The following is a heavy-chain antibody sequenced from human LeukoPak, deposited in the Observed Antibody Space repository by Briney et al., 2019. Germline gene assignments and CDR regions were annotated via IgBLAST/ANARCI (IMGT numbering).Heavy chain of an antibody. V-gene: IGHV3-48*04. CDR3: ARDQTYYYDSSGYYVFDY. J-gene: IGHJ4*02. Sequence: GGSLRLSCAASGFTFSSYGMSWVRQAPGKGLEWVSYISSSGSTIYYADSVKGRFTISRDNAKNSLYLQMNSLRAEDTVVYYCARDQTYYYDSSGYYVFDYWGQGTLVTVSS. D-gene: IGHD3-22*01. CDR1: GFTFSSYG. CDR2: ISSSGSTI.